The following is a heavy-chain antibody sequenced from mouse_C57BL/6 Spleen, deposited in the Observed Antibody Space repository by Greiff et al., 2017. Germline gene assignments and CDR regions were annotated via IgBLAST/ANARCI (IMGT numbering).Heavy chain of an antibody. D-gene: IGHD3-2*02. J-gene: IGHJ2*01. CDR2: IDPSDSYT. Sequence: VQLQQPGAELVRPGTSVKLSCKASGYTFTSYWLHWVKQRPGQGLEWIGVIDPSDSYTNYNQKFKGKATLTADTSSSTAYMQRSSLTAEDSAVYYCARSLYSSGYWGQGTTLTVSS. CDR3: ARSLYSSGY. V-gene: IGHV1-59*01. CDR1: GYTFTSYW.